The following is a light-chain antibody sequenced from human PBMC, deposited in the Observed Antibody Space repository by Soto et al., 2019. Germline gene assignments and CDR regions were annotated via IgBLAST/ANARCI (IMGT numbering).Light chain of an antibody. CDR3: QQYSSYWT. V-gene: IGKV1-5*03. CDR1: QSISSW. CDR2: KAS. Sequence: DIQMTQSPSTLSASVEDRVTITWRASQSISSWLAWYQQKPGKAPKLLIYKASSLESGVPSRFSGSGSGTEFTLTISSLQPDDFATYYCQQYSSYWTFGQGTKVEIK. J-gene: IGKJ1*01.